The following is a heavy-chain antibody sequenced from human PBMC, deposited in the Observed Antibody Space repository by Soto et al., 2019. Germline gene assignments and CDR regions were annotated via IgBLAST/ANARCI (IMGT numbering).Heavy chain of an antibody. J-gene: IGHJ4*03. V-gene: IGHV3-33*01. CDR2: IWYDGSNK. D-gene: IGHD3-22*01. Sequence: GGSIKLACAASGVTFNSSGMHWVCQAPDKGLEWVAVIWYDGSNKYYADSVKGRFTISRDNSKNTLYLQMNSLRAEDTAVYYCERELSSGYYEYYFDYWGQGTMVTVSS. CDR1: GVTFNSSG. CDR3: ERELSSGYYEYYFDY.